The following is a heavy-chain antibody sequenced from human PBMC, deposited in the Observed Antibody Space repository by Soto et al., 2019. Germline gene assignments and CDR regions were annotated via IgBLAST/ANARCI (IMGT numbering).Heavy chain of an antibody. V-gene: IGHV3-15*07. J-gene: IGHJ3*02. Sequence: GSLRLSCAASGFTFSNAWMNWVRQAPGKGLEWVGRIKSKTDGGTTDYAAPVKGRFTISRDDSKNTLYLQMNSLKTEDTAVYYCTTDQWELPYDAFDIWGQGTMVTVSS. D-gene: IGHD1-26*01. CDR1: GFTFSNAW. CDR3: TTDQWELPYDAFDI. CDR2: IKSKTDGGTT.